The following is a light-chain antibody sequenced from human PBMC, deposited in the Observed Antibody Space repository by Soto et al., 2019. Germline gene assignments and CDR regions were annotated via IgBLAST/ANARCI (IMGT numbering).Light chain of an antibody. V-gene: IGKV3-15*01. CDR3: QQYNNWPRT. Sequence: ETVMTQSPATLSVSPGERATLSCRASQSVSSNLAWYQQKPGQAPGLLMYGASTRATGIPARFSGSGSGTEFTLTISSLQSEDVAVYYCQQYNNWPRTFGQGTKVEIK. J-gene: IGKJ1*01. CDR2: GAS. CDR1: QSVSSN.